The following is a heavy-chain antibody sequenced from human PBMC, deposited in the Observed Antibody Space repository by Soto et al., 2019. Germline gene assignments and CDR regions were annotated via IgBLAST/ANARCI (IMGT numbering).Heavy chain of an antibody. V-gene: IGHV4-34*01. CDR2: INHSGST. CDR1: GGSFSGYY. CDR3: ARLGAYDSSGVYYDSDY. J-gene: IGHJ4*02. D-gene: IGHD3-22*01. Sequence: SETLSLTCAVSGGSFSGYYWNWIRQSPGKGLEWIGDINHSGSTNYNPSLKSRVTISIDTSKNQFSLKLSSVTAADTAVYYCARLGAYDSSGVYYDSDYWGQGTLVTVSS.